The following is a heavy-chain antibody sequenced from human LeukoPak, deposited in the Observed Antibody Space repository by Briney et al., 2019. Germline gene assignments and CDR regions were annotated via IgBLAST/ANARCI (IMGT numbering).Heavy chain of an antibody. CDR1: GGPISSGGYY. Sequence: SETLSLTCTVSGGPISSGGYYWSWIRQHPGKSLEWIGYIYYSGSTYYNPSLKSRVTISVDTSKNQFSLKLSSVTAADTAVYYCARSPPTMVRVFGYWGQGTLVTVSS. J-gene: IGHJ4*02. CDR2: IYYSGST. D-gene: IGHD3-10*01. CDR3: ARSPPTMVRVFGY. V-gene: IGHV4-31*03.